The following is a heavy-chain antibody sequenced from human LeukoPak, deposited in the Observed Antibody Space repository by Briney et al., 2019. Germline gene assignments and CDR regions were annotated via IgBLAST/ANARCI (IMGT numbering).Heavy chain of an antibody. CDR3: ARFRGGGYYYDSSGYYYAFVPKTTTDEVFDP. CDR2: ISGSGLSI. CDR1: GFIFNSYE. V-gene: IGHV3-48*03. J-gene: IGHJ5*02. D-gene: IGHD3-22*01. Sequence: GGSLILSCAASGFIFNSYEMNWVRQAPGKGLEWVSFISGSGLSIYYADSVKGRFTISRDNAKNSLYLQMNSLRAEDTAVYYCARFRGGGYYYDSSGYYYAFVPKTTTDEVFDPWGQGTLVTVSS.